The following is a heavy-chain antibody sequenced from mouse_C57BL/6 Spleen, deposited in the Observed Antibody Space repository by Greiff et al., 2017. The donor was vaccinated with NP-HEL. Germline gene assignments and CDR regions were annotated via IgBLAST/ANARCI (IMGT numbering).Heavy chain of an antibody. CDR3: ARDLIYYGSSYGWYFDV. D-gene: IGHD1-1*01. Sequence: EVKVVESGGGLVKPGGSLKLSCAASGFTFRSYAMSWVRQTPEKRLEWVATISDGGSYTYYPDNVKGRFTISRDNAKNNLYLQMSHLKSEDTAMYCCARDLIYYGSSYGWYFDVWGTGTTVTVSS. CDR2: ISDGGSYT. CDR1: GFTFRSYA. V-gene: IGHV5-4*01. J-gene: IGHJ1*03.